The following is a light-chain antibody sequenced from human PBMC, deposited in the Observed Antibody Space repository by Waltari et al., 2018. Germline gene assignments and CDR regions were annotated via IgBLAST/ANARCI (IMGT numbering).Light chain of an antibody. CDR1: ESVLYSSNNKNY. J-gene: IGKJ4*01. Sequence: DIVMTQSPDSLAVSLGEKATVNCKYSESVLYSSNNKNYLAWYQQKPGQPPKLLIYWASTRESGVPDRFSGSGSGTDFTLTISSLQAEDVAVYYCQQYYGPPLTFGGGTKVEIK. V-gene: IGKV4-1*01. CDR2: WAS. CDR3: QQYYGPPLT.